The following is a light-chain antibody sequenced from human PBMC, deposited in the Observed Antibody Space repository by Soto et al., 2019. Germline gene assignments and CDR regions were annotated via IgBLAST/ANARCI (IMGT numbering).Light chain of an antibody. CDR1: QTISSW. V-gene: IGKV1-5*03. CDR2: KAS. CDR3: QQYSGYSAYT. J-gene: IGKJ2*01. Sequence: DIQMTQSPSTLSGSVGDRVTITCRASQTISSWLAWYQQKPGKAPKLLIYKASTLKSGVPSRFSGSGSGTEFTLTISSLQPDDFATYYCQQYSGYSAYTFGQRTKVDIK.